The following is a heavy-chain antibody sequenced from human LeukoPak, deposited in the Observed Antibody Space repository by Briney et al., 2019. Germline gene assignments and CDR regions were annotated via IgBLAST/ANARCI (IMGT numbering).Heavy chain of an antibody. CDR3: ARVVVRAVTGWPEYFQH. Sequence: RGSLRLSCAASGFTFSSYEMNWVRQAPGKGLEWVSYISSSGSTIYYADSVKGRFTISRDNAKNSLYLQMNSLRAEDTAVYYCARVVVRAVTGWPEYFQHWGQGTLVTVSS. D-gene: IGHD4-17*01. J-gene: IGHJ1*01. CDR2: ISSSGSTI. CDR1: GFTFSSYE. V-gene: IGHV3-48*03.